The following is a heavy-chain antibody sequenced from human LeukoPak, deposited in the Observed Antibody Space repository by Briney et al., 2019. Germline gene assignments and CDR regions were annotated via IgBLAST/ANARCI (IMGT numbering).Heavy chain of an antibody. CDR3: ARALYYGSGSYYNPHWFDP. CDR2: INPSGGST. CDR1: GYTFTSYY. D-gene: IGHD3-10*01. V-gene: IGHV1-46*01. J-gene: IGHJ5*02. Sequence: GASVNVSCKASGYTFTSYYMHWVRQAPGQGLEWMGIINPSGGSTSYAQKFQGRVTMTRDTSTSTVYMELSSLRSEDTAVYYCARALYYGSGSYYNPHWFDPWGQGTLVTVSS.